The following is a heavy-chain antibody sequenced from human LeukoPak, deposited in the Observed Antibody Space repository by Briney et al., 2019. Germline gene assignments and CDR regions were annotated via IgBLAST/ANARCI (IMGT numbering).Heavy chain of an antibody. CDR1: GFTFSRSA. D-gene: IGHD3-22*01. Sequence: GWALRLSCSASGFTFSRSAMSWVRQAAGKGLEWVSGISGSGGDTYYTDSVKGRFTISRDNAKNTVYLQKNSLRTEDTATYYCAKEGRLTVAAVVVENYFDYWGQGTPVTVSA. CDR3: AKEGRLTVAAVVVENYFDY. V-gene: IGHV3-23*01. CDR2: ISGSGGDT. J-gene: IGHJ4*02.